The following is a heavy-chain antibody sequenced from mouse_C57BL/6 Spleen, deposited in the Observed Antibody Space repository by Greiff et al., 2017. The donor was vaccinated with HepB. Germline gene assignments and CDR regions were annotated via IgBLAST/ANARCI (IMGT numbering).Heavy chain of an antibody. CDR3: ARSPYGNYDYYAMDY. J-gene: IGHJ4*01. CDR1: GFSLSTSGMG. D-gene: IGHD2-1*01. CDR2: IYWDDDK. V-gene: IGHV8-12*01. Sequence: QVQLKESGPGILQSSQTLSLTCSFSGFSLSTSGMGVSWIRQPSGKGLEWLAHIYWDDDKRYNPSLKSRLTISKDTSRNQVFLKITSVDTADTATYYCARSPYGNYDYYAMDYWGQGTSVTVSS.